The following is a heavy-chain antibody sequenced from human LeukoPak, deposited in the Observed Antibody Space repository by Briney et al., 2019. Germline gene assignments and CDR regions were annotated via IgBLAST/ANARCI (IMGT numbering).Heavy chain of an antibody. CDR1: GYTFTSYG. Sequence: ASVKVSCKASGYTFTSYGISWVRQAPGQGLEWMGWISAYNGNTNYAQKPQGRVTMTTDTSTSTAYMELRSLRSDDTAVYYCARDSGAKAGSPNKFYYYYYMDVWGKGTTVTVSS. J-gene: IGHJ6*03. D-gene: IGHD6-25*01. CDR3: ARDSGAKAGSPNKFYYYYYMDV. V-gene: IGHV1-18*01. CDR2: ISAYNGNT.